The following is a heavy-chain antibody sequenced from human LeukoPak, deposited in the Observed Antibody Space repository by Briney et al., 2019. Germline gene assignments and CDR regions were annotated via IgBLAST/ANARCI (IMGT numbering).Heavy chain of an antibody. CDR1: DGSISSYY. J-gene: IGHJ4*02. CDR3: AREGGFYRPLDY. V-gene: IGHV4-59*12. Sequence: SETLSLTCTVSDGSISSYYWSWIRQPPGKGLEWIGYIYYSGSTNYNPSLKSRVTISVDTSKNQFSLKLSSVTAADTAVYYCAREGGFYRPLDYSGQGTLVTVSS. CDR2: IYYSGST. D-gene: IGHD3-3*01.